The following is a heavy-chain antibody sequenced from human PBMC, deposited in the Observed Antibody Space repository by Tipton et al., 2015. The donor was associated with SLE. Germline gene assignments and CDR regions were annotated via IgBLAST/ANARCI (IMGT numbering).Heavy chain of an antibody. J-gene: IGHJ4*02. CDR1: GFTFDDYA. CDR2: ISWNSGSI. Sequence: SLRLSCKASGFTFDDYAMHWVRQAPGKGLEWVLGISWNSGSIDYADSVKGRFNISRDNTTNFLYLEMNSLRAEDTALYYCARAPYGSGSYFLDYWGQGTLVTVSS. D-gene: IGHD3-10*01. CDR3: ARAPYGSGSYFLDY. V-gene: IGHV3-9*01.